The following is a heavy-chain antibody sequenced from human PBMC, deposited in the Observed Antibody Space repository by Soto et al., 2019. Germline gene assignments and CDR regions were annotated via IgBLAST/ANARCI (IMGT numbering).Heavy chain of an antibody. V-gene: IGHV6-1*01. J-gene: IGHJ4*02. D-gene: IGHD6-19*01. CDR2: TYYRSKWYN. CDR3: AREPLDPLRRGWYSRIDY. Sequence: QSQTLSLTCAISGDSVSSNSAAWNWIRQSPSRGLEWLGRTYYRSKWYNDYAVSVKSRITINPDTSKNQFSLQLNSVTPEDTAVYYCAREPLDPLRRGWYSRIDYWGQGTLVTVSS. CDR1: GDSVSSNSAA.